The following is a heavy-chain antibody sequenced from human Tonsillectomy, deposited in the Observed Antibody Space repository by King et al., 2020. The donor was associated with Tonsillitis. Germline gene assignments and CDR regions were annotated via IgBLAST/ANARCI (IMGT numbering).Heavy chain of an antibody. CDR3: ARTITGYDAFDI. CDR1: GGSISSSSYY. J-gene: IGHJ3*02. V-gene: IGHV4-39*06. CDR2: LYYSGSP. D-gene: IGHD1-20*01. Sequence: RLQLQESGPGLVKPSETLSLTCTVSGGSISSSSYYWGWIRQPPGKGLEWIGSLYYSGSPYYNPSLKSRVTILLDTSKNQFSLKLTSVTAADTAVYYCARTITGYDAFDIWGQGTMVTVSS.